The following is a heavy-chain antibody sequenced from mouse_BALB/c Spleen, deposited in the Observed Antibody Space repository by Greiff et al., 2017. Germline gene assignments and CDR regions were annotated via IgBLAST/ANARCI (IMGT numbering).Heavy chain of an antibody. J-gene: IGHJ2*01. D-gene: IGHD1-1*01. V-gene: IGHV14-3*02. CDR2: IDPANGNT. Sequence: VHVKQSGAELVKPGASVKLSCTASGFNIKDTYMHWVKQRPEQGLEWIGRIDPANGNTKYDPKFQGKATITADTSSNTAYLQLSSLTSEDTAVYYCARGIYYHYFDYWGQGTTLTVSS. CDR3: ARGIYYHYFDY. CDR1: GFNIKDTY.